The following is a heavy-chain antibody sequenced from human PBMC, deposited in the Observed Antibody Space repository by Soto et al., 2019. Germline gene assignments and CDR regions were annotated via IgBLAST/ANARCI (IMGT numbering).Heavy chain of an antibody. Sequence: SETMSLTCTVSGVSIRSGGYYSSWIRQHPGKGLEWIGYIYYSGSTYYNPSLKSRVTISVDTSKNQFSLKLSSVTAADTAVYFCARDSSGYDSLVHWFDPWGQGTLVTVSS. CDR2: IYYSGST. CDR3: ARDSSGYDSLVHWFDP. J-gene: IGHJ5*02. V-gene: IGHV4-31*03. CDR1: GVSIRSGGYY. D-gene: IGHD5-12*01.